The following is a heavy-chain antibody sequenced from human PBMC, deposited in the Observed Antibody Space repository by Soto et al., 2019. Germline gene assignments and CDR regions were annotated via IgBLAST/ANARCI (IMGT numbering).Heavy chain of an antibody. V-gene: IGHV4-59*01. CDR2: IYYTGST. D-gene: IGHD3-22*01. J-gene: IGHJ4*02. Sequence: PSESLSLTCTVSVDSISDYSWSWIRQPPGKGLEWIGYIYYTGSTNYNLSLRSRVTISADTSKNQFSLNLRSVTAADTAMYYCARGAGSSSYHYDSHDFWGQGTLVTVSS. CDR1: VDSISDYS. CDR3: ARGAGSSSYHYDSHDF.